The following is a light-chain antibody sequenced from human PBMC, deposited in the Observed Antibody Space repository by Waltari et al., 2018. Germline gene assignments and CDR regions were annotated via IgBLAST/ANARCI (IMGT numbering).Light chain of an antibody. J-gene: IGKJ1*01. CDR1: QSISEY. CDR2: KAS. Sequence: DIQMTQSPSTLSASVGDRVTITCRASQSISEYLAWYQQKPGKAPKLLIDKASRLESGVPSRCSGSGSGTEFTLTISSLQPDDFATYYCQQYNTYSGTFGRGTTVDVK. CDR3: QQYNTYSGT. V-gene: IGKV1-5*03.